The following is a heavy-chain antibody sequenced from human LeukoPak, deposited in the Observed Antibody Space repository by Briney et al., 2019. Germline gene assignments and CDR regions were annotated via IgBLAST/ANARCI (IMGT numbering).Heavy chain of an antibody. CDR1: GGSLSSYY. Sequence: SETLSLTCTVSGGSLSSYYWSWIRQPAGKGLEWIGRIYTSGSTNYNASLKSRVSMSVDTSKNQFSLKLSSVTAADTAVFYCARENSGSYREFDYWGQGTLVTVSS. CDR2: IYTSGST. D-gene: IGHD1-26*01. CDR3: ARENSGSYREFDY. V-gene: IGHV4-4*07. J-gene: IGHJ4*02.